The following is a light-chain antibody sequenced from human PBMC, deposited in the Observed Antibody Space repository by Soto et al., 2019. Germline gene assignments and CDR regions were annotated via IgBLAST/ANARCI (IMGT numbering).Light chain of an antibody. J-gene: IGLJ1*01. Sequence: QSVLTQPPSVSGAPGQRVTISCTGSSSNIGGGYDVHWYQQLPGTAPKLLIYNNNNRPSGVPDRFSGSKSGTSASLAITGLQAEDEADYYCQSYDSGLSGYVFGAGTKVTV. CDR1: SSNIGGGYD. CDR2: NNN. CDR3: QSYDSGLSGYV. V-gene: IGLV1-40*01.